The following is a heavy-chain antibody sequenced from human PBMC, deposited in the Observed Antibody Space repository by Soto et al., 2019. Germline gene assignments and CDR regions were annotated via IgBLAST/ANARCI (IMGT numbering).Heavy chain of an antibody. CDR2: VSHDGRNT. V-gene: IGHV3-30*18. CDR3: AKRGRQWLVTSDFNY. CDR1: GFTFSDYA. D-gene: IGHD6-19*01. J-gene: IGHJ4*02. Sequence: VQLVESGGGVVQPGRSLRLSCAASGFTFSDYAMHWVRQAPGKGLEWVAVVSHDGRNTHYADSVKGRLTISRDSSKKTVSLEMTSLRAEDTAVYYCAKRGRQWLVTSDFNYWGQGALVTVSS.